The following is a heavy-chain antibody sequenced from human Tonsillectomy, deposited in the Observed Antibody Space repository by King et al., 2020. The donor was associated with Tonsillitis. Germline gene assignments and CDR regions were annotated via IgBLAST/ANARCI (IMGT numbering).Heavy chain of an antibody. Sequence: VQLQESGPGLVKPSETLSLTCTVSGGSISSYYWSWIRQPPGKGLEWIGYIYYSGSTNYNPSLKSRVTISVDTSKNQFSLKLSSVTAADTAVYYCARSHRDFWSGANFDYWGQGTLVTVSS. CDR3: ARSHRDFWSGANFDY. V-gene: IGHV4-59*01. CDR1: GGSISSYY. CDR2: IYYSGST. J-gene: IGHJ4*02. D-gene: IGHD3-3*01.